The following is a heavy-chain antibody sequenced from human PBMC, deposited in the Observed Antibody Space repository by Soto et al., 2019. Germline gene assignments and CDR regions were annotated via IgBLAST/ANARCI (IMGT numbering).Heavy chain of an antibody. CDR2: IYYSGST. CDR3: ARRRSEARSGLYFDY. J-gene: IGHJ4*02. V-gene: IGHV4-59*12. D-gene: IGHD6-6*01. CDR1: GGSISSYY. Sequence: SETLSLTCTVSGGSISSYYWSWIRQPPGKGLEWIGDIYYSGSTNYNPSLKSRVTISVDTSKNQFSLKLSSVTAADTAVYYCARRRSEARSGLYFDYWGQGTLVTVSS.